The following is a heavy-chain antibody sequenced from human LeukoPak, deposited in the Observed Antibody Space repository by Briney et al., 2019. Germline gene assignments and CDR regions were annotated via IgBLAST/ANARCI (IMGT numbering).Heavy chain of an antibody. J-gene: IGHJ5*02. CDR3: AKDLSRAVAADWFDP. CDR2: ISDSGGST. Sequence: GGSLTLSCAASGFTFSNYDMSWVRQAPGKGLERVSSISDSGGSTYYADSVKGRFTISRDNSKNTLYLQMTNLRAADTAVYYCAKDLSRAVAADWFDPWDQGSVVTVSS. D-gene: IGHD6-19*01. CDR1: GFTFSNYD. V-gene: IGHV3-23*01.